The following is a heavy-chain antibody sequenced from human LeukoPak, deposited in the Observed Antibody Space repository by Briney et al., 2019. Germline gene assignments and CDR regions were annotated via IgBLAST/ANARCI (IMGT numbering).Heavy chain of an antibody. CDR1: GGTFTSYA. Sequence: SVKVSCKASGGTFTSYAISWVRQAPGQGLEWMGRIIPIFGTANYAQKFQGRVTITTDESTSTAYMELTSLKSEDTAVYYCARSPAYGSGSEFDYWGQGTLVTVSS. D-gene: IGHD3-10*01. J-gene: IGHJ4*02. V-gene: IGHV1-69*05. CDR3: ARSPAYGSGSEFDY. CDR2: IIPIFGTA.